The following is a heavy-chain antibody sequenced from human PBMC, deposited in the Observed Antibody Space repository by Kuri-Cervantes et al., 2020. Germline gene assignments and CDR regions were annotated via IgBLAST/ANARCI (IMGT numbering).Heavy chain of an antibody. CDR2: IYHSGST. D-gene: IGHD1-1*01. CDR1: GYSISSGYY. J-gene: IGHJ4*02. CDR3: ASKRYIRFDY. Sequence: SETLSLTCAVSGYSISSGYYWGWIRQPPGKGLEWIGSIYHSGSTYYNPSLKSRVTISVDTSKNQFSLKLSSVIAADTAVYYCASKRYIRFDYWGQGTLVTVSS. V-gene: IGHV4-38-2*01.